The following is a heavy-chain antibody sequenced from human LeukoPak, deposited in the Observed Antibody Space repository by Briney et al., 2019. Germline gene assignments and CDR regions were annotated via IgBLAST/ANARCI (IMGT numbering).Heavy chain of an antibody. Sequence: GGSLRLSCAASGFTFSTYAMSWVRQAPGKGLEWVSAISGSTGRTYYADSVKGRFTISRDNAKNSLYLQMNSLRAEDTAVYYCAELGITMIGGVWGKGTTVTISS. CDR1: GFTFSTYA. CDR2: ISGSTGRT. J-gene: IGHJ6*04. CDR3: AELGITMIGGV. D-gene: IGHD3-10*02. V-gene: IGHV3-23*01.